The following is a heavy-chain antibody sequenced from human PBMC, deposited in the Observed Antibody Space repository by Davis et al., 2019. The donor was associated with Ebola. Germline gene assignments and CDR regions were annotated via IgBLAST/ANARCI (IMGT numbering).Heavy chain of an antibody. D-gene: IGHD6-19*01. CDR1: GFTFSSYA. CDR3: ARDPQWLVGFGFDY. Sequence: GESLKISCAASGFTFSSYAMSWVRQAPGKGLEWVSAISGSGGSTYYADSVKGRFTISRDNAKNSLYLQMNSLRAEDTAVYYCARDPQWLVGFGFDYWGQGTLVTVSS. V-gene: IGHV3-23*01. J-gene: IGHJ4*02. CDR2: ISGSGGST.